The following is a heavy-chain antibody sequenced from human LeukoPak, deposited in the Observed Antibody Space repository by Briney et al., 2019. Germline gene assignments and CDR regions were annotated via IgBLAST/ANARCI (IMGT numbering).Heavy chain of an antibody. D-gene: IGHD3-3*01. V-gene: IGHV3-7*05. Sequence: PGGSLRLSCAASGFTFSGYWMTWVRQAPGKGLEWVANIKQDGSERNYVDSVKGRFTVSRDNAKNSLYLQMNTLRAEDTAVYYCARDSADFWSYYYDFWGQGTLVTVSS. J-gene: IGHJ4*02. CDR1: GFTFSGYW. CDR2: IKQDGSER. CDR3: ARDSADFWSYYYDF.